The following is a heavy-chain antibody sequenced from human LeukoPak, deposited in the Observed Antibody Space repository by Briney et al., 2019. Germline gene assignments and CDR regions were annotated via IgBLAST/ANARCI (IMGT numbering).Heavy chain of an antibody. CDR3: ANAVSGHLDH. CDR1: GVAFSSYG. D-gene: IGHD6-25*01. Sequence: GRSLRLSCAASGVAFSSYGMHWVRQAAGKRLGWVAFIRYDGSNKYYADSVKGRFTISRDNSKNTRYLQADSPGVEYCARYCCANAVSGHLDHWGQGTLVTVS. CDR2: IRYDGSNK. J-gene: IGHJ4*02. V-gene: IGHV3-30*02.